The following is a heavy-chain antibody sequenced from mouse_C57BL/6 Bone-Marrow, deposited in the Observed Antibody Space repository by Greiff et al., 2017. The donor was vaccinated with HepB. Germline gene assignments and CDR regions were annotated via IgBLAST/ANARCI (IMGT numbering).Heavy chain of an antibody. V-gene: IGHV10-1*01. CDR1: GFSFNTYA. CDR3: VRHTHWYFEV. CDR2: IRSKSNNYAT. Sequence: EVHLVASGGGLVQPQGSLKLSCAASGFSFNTYAMNWVRQAPGKGLEWVARIRSKSNNYATYYADSVKDRFTISRDDSESMLYLQMNNLKTEDTAMYYCVRHTHWYFEVWGTGTTVSVSA. J-gene: IGHJ1*03.